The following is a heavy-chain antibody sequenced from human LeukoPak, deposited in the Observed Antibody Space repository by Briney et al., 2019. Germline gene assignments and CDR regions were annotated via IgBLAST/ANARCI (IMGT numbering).Heavy chain of an antibody. V-gene: IGHV4-61*01. CDR1: GGSVSSGTYY. CDR3: ARDSLITAAGLVGMDV. D-gene: IGHD6-13*01. CDR2: IYYSGST. Sequence: SETLSLTCTVSGGSVSSGTYYWSWIRQPPGKGLEWIGYIYYSGSTKYNTSLKSRVTISVDTSKNQFSLKLYSVTAADTAVYYCARDSLITAAGLVGMDVWGQGTTVTVSS. J-gene: IGHJ6*02.